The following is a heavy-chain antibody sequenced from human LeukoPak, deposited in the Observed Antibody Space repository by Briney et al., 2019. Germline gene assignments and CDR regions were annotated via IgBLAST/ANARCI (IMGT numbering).Heavy chain of an antibody. J-gene: IGHJ6*03. D-gene: IGHD3-10*01. CDR3: ARGYGSGSYYYYYYYYMDV. Sequence: SETLSLTCTVSGGSISSYYWSWIRQPAGKGLEWIGRIYTSGSTNYNPSLKSRVTMSVDTSKNQFSLKLSSVTAADTAVYYCARGYGSGSYYYYYYYYMDVWGKGTTVTISS. CDR2: IYTSGST. CDR1: GGSISSYY. V-gene: IGHV4-4*07.